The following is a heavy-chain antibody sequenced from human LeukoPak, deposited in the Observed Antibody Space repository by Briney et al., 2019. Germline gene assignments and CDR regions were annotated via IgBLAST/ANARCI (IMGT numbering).Heavy chain of an antibody. J-gene: IGHJ6*03. CDR1: GGSFSGYY. Sequence: QPSETLSLTCAVYGGSFSGYYWTWIRQAPGKGLEWIGEINPSGRITYNPSLKSRLTISVDASKNQFSLNLRSLTAADTAVYYCARGRQEVSMIVVVMTAVSYYLDVWGKGTTVTVS. CDR3: ARGRQEVSMIVVVMTAVSYYLDV. D-gene: IGHD3-22*01. V-gene: IGHV4-34*01. CDR2: INPSGRI.